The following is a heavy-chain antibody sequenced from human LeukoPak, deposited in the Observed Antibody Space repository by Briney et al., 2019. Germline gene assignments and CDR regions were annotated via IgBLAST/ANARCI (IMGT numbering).Heavy chain of an antibody. Sequence: PSETLFLTCTVPGDSISSYHWSSIPQPPGKGQERDGHLYCSGSTNYNPSLKSRVTRSVDTSQGQFSLKLSSVTAADTVVYYCARGTGYSSSWYESSGGPAYFDYWGERTLVTVSS. CDR3: ARGTGYSSSWYESSGGPAYFDY. CDR1: GDSISSYH. CDR2: LYCSGST. V-gene: IGHV4-59*01. D-gene: IGHD6-13*01. J-gene: IGHJ4*02.